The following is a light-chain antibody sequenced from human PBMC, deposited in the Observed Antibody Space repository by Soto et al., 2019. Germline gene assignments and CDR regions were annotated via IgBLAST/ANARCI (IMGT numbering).Light chain of an antibody. V-gene: IGLV1-47*01. CDR3: AVWDDLLHGM. CDR1: SSNIGTYN. CDR2: RND. Sequence: QSVLTQPPSASGTPGQRVTISCSGRSSNIGTYNVYWYQQLPGTTPRLLIYRNDQRPSGVPDRFSGSKSGTSASLAIDGLRTEEEADYYCAVWDDLLHGMFGGGTKLTVL. J-gene: IGLJ3*02.